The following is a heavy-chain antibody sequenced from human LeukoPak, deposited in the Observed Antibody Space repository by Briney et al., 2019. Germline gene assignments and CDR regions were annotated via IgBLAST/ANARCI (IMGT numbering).Heavy chain of an antibody. CDR2: VNPDGILL. V-gene: IGHV3-74*01. Sequence: GGSLRLSCAASGFTFTRYWMHGVRHVPGKGLVSVSRVNPDGILLTYGDSVIRRFTSSRHNAKNTLYLQMHSLRAEDMAVYYCARGGSSGDYWGQGILVTVSS. CDR3: ARGGSSGDY. CDR1: GFTFTRYW. D-gene: IGHD3-10*01. J-gene: IGHJ4*02.